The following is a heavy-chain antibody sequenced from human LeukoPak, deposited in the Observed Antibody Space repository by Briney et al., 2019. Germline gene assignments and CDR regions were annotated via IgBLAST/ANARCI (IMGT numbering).Heavy chain of an antibody. CDR3: ARGIHPHY. Sequence: PSETLSLTCAVYGGSFSGYYWSWIRQPPGKGLEWIGEINHSGSTNYNPSLKSRVTISVDTSKNQFSLKLSSVTAAGTAVYYCARGIHPHYWGQGTLVTVSS. CDR1: GGSFSGYY. J-gene: IGHJ4*02. V-gene: IGHV4-34*01. CDR2: INHSGST. D-gene: IGHD2-21*01.